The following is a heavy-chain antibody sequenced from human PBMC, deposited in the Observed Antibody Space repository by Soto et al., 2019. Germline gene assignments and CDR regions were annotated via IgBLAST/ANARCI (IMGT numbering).Heavy chain of an antibody. Sequence: VGSLRLSCVGSGFIFSNNGMHWVRQTPGKGLEWVAFMSYDGSDTFYADSVKGRFTIPRDNSKNTLFLHMSNLRAEDTAMYYCTIVRVADSVLDHWGQGTLVTVSS. V-gene: IGHV3-30*02. J-gene: IGHJ4*02. CDR2: MSYDGSDT. CDR1: GFIFSNNG. CDR3: TIVRVADSVLDH. D-gene: IGHD3-10*02.